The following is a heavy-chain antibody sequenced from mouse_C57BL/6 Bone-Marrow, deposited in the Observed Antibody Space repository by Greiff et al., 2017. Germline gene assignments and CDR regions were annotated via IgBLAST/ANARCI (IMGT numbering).Heavy chain of an antibody. J-gene: IGHJ2*01. V-gene: IGHV1-31*01. D-gene: IGHD1-1*01. CDR2: IYPYNGVS. CDR3: ARLSYYGSSLGY. CDR1: GYSFTGYY. Sequence: EVQLQQSGPERGKPGASVKISCKACGYSFTGYYMHWVKQSHGNILDWIGYIYPYNGVSSYNQKFKGKSTLTVDKSSSTAYMELRSLTSEDSAVYYGARLSYYGSSLGYWGQGTTLTVSS.